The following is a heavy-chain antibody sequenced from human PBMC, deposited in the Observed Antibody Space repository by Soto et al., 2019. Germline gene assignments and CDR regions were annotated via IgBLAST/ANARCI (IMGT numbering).Heavy chain of an antibody. J-gene: IGHJ6*03. Sequence: QVQLQESGPGLVKPSQTLSLTCTVSGGSISRGGYYWSWIRQHPGKGLEWIGYIYYSGGTYYNPSPQSRVTISVDTSENQFSLRLSSVTAADTAVYYCARKDSGYADYMDVWGKGTTVTVSS. CDR2: IYYSGGT. D-gene: IGHD5-12*01. CDR1: GGSISRGGYY. CDR3: ARKDSGYADYMDV. V-gene: IGHV4-31*03.